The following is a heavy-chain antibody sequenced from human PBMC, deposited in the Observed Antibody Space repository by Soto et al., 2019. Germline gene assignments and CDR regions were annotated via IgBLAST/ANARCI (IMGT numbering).Heavy chain of an antibody. V-gene: IGHV5-51*07. CDR1: GKRFTTYV. Sequence: GAAQNVTWTGSGKRFTTYVTGSVQQKPGKRLGGVGIIYPGDSDTRYSPSFQGPVTISADKPLSTAYLQWSSLKASDTAMYYCARASGHSSSPWGQGTLVTVSS. D-gene: IGHD6-6*01. J-gene: IGHJ4*02. CDR3: ARASGHSSSP. CDR2: IYPGDSDT.